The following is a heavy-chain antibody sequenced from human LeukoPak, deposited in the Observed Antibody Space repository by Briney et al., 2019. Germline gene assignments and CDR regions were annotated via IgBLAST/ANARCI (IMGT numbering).Heavy chain of an antibody. J-gene: IGHJ4*02. CDR1: GLTFGDYA. CDR2: IRSKAYGGTT. V-gene: IGHV3-49*04. D-gene: IGHD6-19*01. Sequence: GGPLRLSGTASGLTFGDYAMSWVRKAQGKGLEGVGFIRSKAYGGTTEYAASVKGRFTISRDDSKSIAYLQMNSLKTEDTAVYYCTRVRRVSSGFDYWGQGTLVTVSS. CDR3: TRVRRVSSGFDY.